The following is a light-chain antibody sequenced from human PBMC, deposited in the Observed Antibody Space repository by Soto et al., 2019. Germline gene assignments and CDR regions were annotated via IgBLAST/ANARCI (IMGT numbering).Light chain of an antibody. CDR2: DVS. CDR1: SSDVGGYNY. Sequence: QSVLTQPRSVSGSPGQSVTISCTGTSSDVGGYNYVSWYQQHPGKAPKLMIYDVSKRPSGVPDRFSGSKSGNTASLTISGLQAEDEADYYCCSYAGSSYVFGNGTKVT. V-gene: IGLV2-11*01. CDR3: CSYAGSSYV. J-gene: IGLJ1*01.